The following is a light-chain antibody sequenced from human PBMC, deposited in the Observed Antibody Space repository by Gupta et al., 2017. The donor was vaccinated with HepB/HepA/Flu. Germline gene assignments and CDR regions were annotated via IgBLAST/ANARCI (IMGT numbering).Light chain of an antibody. V-gene: IGKV1-39*01. CDR2: AAA. CDR1: QSISSY. CDR3: QHRHRNFFT. Sequence: DIQMTQSPSSLSASVGDRVTITCRASQSISSYLNWYQQKPGKAPKLLIYAAASLHSGVPSRGGGGGSGTVSIPTLSRVEAEECSTYQYQHRHRNFFTFGQGTKVDIK. J-gene: IGKJ3*01.